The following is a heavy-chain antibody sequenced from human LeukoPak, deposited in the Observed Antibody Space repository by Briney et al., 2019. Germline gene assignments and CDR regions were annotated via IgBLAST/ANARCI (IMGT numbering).Heavy chain of an antibody. CDR3: ARDGDTAMILVAFDI. CDR1: GGSISSYY. V-gene: IGHV4-59*01. D-gene: IGHD5-18*01. J-gene: IGHJ3*02. Sequence: PSETLSLTCTVSGGSISSYYWSWIRQPPGKGLEWIRYTHYTGSTSVNPSLKSRVTISVDTSKNQFSLKVSSATAADTAVYYCARDGDTAMILVAFDIWGQGTMVTVSS. CDR2: THYTGST.